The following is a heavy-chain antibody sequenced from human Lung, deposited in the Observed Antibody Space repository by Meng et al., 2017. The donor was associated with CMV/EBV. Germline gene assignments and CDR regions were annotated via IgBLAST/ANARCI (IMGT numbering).Heavy chain of an antibody. CDR1: GLNFKIYG. D-gene: IGHD2-21*01. J-gene: IGHJ6*02. CDR2: IRYDEKTK. Sequence: GGSXRLXCATSGLNFKIYGMHWVRQLPGKVLEWVAFIRYDEKTKYYADSVKGRFTISRDNSKNTLYLQMNSLTVEDTAVYYCVKDFPGDCYPFCYYFSHGMDVXGQGXTVTVSS. V-gene: IGHV3-30*02. CDR3: VKDFPGDCYPFCYYFSHGMDV.